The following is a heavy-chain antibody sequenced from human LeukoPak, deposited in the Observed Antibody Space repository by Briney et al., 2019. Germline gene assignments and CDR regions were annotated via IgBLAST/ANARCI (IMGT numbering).Heavy chain of an antibody. CDR2: ITGGGSGI. D-gene: IGHD3-9*01. V-gene: IGHV3-23*01. J-gene: IGHJ4*02. CDR1: GFTFSNYA. Sequence: GGSLRLSCTASGFTFSNYAMSWVRQAPGKGLEWVSAITGGGSGIYYADSMKSRFTISRDNSKNTLYLQINSLRAEDTAVYYCAKWGDYDVLTGYYVSDYWGQGTLVTVSS. CDR3: AKWGDYDVLTGYYVSDY.